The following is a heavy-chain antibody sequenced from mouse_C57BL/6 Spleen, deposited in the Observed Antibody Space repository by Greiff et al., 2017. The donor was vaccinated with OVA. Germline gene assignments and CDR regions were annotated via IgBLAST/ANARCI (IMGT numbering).Heavy chain of an antibody. D-gene: IGHD1-1*01. CDR1: GYTFTSYW. V-gene: IGHV1-50*01. J-gene: IGHJ1*03. CDR2: IDPSDSYT. CDR3: ARSGYGSSWYFDV. Sequence: QVQLQQPGAELVKPGASVKLSCKASGYTFTSYWMQWVKQRPGQGLEWIGEIDPSDSYTNYNQKFKGKATLTVDTSSSTAYMQLSSLTSEDSAVYYCARSGYGSSWYFDVWGTGTTVTVSS.